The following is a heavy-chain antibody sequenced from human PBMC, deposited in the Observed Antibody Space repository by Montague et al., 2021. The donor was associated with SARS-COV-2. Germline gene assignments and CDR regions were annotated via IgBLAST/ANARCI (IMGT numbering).Heavy chain of an antibody. J-gene: IGHJ4*02. CDR2: ISGGNT. CDR1: GSTFSNYP. D-gene: IGHD5-24*01. CDR3: ARVWRGIDGSRDY. Sequence: SLRLSCAASGSTFSNYPMTWVRQAPGKGLEWVSGISGGNTYYADSVTGRFTISRDNSKNTLYLQMNSLRAEDTAVYYCARVWRGIDGSRDYWGQGTLVIVSS. V-gene: IGHV3-23*01.